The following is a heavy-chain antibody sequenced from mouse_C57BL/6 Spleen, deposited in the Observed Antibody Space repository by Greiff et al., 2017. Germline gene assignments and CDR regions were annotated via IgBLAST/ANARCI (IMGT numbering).Heavy chain of an antibody. CDR3: ARQRIITTVVATGYFDV. CDR1: GFTFSDYY. V-gene: IGHV5-12*01. J-gene: IGHJ1*03. D-gene: IGHD1-1*01. CDR2: ISTGGGST. Sequence: EVKLVESGGGLVQPGGSLKLSCAASGFTFSDYYMYWVRQTPEKRLEWVAYISTGGGSTYYPDTVKGRFTISRDNAKNTLYLQMSRLKSEDTAMYYCARQRIITTVVATGYFDVWGTGTTVTVSS.